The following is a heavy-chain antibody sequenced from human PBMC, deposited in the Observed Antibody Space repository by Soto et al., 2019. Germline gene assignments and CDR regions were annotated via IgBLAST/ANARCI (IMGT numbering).Heavy chain of an antibody. Sequence: QVQLQQWGAGLLKPSETLSLTCAVYGGSVSGANYYWSWIRQPPGKGLEWVGEMSHSGGTHFNTSLKSRVTIDVDTPTTQFSLKMSSVTAADTALYYCARVERGTATTVVDDFDIWGPGTMVTVSS. V-gene: IGHV4-34*01. CDR2: MSHSGGT. CDR3: ARVERGTATTVVDDFDI. D-gene: IGHD1-1*01. J-gene: IGHJ3*02. CDR1: GGSVSGANYY.